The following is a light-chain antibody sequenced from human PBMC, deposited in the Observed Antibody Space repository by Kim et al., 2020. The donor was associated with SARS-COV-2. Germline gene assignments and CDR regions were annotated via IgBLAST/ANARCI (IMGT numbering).Light chain of an antibody. V-gene: IGLV3-1*01. CDR2: QDK. J-gene: IGLJ7*01. CDR1: QLGDKY. CDR3: QAWDTTVV. Sequence: PGQTASITCSGDQLGDKYVCWYQQKPGQSPVLVIYQDKNRPSGIPERFSGSNSGNTATLTISGTQAMDEADYYCQAWDTTVVFGGGTQLTVL.